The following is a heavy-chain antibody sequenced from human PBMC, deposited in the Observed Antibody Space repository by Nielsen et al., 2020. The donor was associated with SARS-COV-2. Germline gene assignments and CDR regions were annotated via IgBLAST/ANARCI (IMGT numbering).Heavy chain of an antibody. CDR2: IHSIGST. V-gene: IGHV4-59*12. CDR1: GASIRSYY. D-gene: IGHD6-19*01. J-gene: IGHJ4*02. CDR3: ATVGSGWYKFFDY. Sequence: SKTLSLTCTVSGASIRSYYWSWLRQPPGKGLEWIGYIHSIGSTNYNPSLKSRVTISADTSKNQFSLRLTSVSAADAAVYYCATVGSGWYKFFDYWGQGALVTVSS.